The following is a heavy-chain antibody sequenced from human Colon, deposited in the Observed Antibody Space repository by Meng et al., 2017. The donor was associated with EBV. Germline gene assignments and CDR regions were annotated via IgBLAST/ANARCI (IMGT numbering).Heavy chain of an antibody. J-gene: IGHJ4*02. CDR1: GGSISSSGYY. CDR3: ARGPSRWLQFSFDY. Sequence: VLRQELGPGLVKPSQTLSLTCTFSGGSISSSGYYWGWIRQHPGKGLEWIGYIYYSGSTYYNPSLKSRVTISIDTSKNQFSLKLSSVTAADTAVYYCARGPSRWLQFSFDYWGQGTLVTVSS. CDR2: IYYSGST. D-gene: IGHD5-24*01. V-gene: IGHV4-31*03.